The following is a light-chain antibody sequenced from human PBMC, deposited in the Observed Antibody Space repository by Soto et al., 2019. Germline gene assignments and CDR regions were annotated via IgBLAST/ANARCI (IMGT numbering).Light chain of an antibody. J-gene: IGKJ1*01. Sequence: VLTQSPLSLPVTPGEPASISCRSSQSLLHSNGNIYLDWYLQKPGQSPQLLIYLGSIRASGVPDRFSGSGSGTDVTLKITRGEAEDVGVYYCMQAVQAPRTFGQGTKVEIK. V-gene: IGKV2-28*01. CDR3: MQAVQAPRT. CDR1: QSLLHSNGNIY. CDR2: LGS.